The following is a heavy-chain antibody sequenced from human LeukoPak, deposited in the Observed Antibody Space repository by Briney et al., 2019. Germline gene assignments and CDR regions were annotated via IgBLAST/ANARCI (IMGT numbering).Heavy chain of an antibody. D-gene: IGHD6-19*01. Sequence: GGSLRLSCAASGFTFSSYGMHWVRQAPGKGLEWVAVISYDGSNKYYADSVKGRFTISRDNSKNTLYLQMNSLRAEDTAVYYCAKDIGSGWSYYYGMDVWGQGTTVTVSS. CDR3: AKDIGSGWSYYYGMDV. V-gene: IGHV3-30*18. J-gene: IGHJ6*02. CDR2: ISYDGSNK. CDR1: GFTFSSYG.